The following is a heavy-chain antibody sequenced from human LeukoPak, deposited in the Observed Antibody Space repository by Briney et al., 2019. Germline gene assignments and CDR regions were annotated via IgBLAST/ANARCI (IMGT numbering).Heavy chain of an antibody. CDR2: INHSGST. Sequence: SEALSLTCAVSGGSISSSNYYWGWIRQPPGEGLEWIGEINHSGSTNYNPSLKSRVTISVDTSKNQFSLKLSSVTAADTAVYYCARAPSSGYYSFWGQGTLVTVSS. CDR3: ARAPSSGYYSF. D-gene: IGHD3-22*01. J-gene: IGHJ4*02. V-gene: IGHV4-39*07. CDR1: GGSISSSNYY.